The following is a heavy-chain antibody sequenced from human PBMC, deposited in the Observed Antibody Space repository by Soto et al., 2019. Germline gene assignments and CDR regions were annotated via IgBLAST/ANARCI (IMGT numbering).Heavy chain of an antibody. CDR3: ARGGSGYTWFNEF. Sequence: QEQLVQSGAEVKKPGSSVKVSCKASGGLFSSYPISWVRQVHGQGLEWMGGIIPVFQTAYYTQRFQGGVTITADESTNTAYMELSSLRSEDTAIYYCARGGSGYTWFNEFWGQGTLVTVSS. V-gene: IGHV1-69*01. CDR2: IIPVFQTA. J-gene: IGHJ4*02. D-gene: IGHD3-22*01. CDR1: GGLFSSYP.